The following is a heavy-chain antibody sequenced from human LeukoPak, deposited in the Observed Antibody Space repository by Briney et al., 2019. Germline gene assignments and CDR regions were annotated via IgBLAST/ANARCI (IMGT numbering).Heavy chain of an antibody. CDR2: IRDSGEA. J-gene: IGHJ5*02. D-gene: IGHD3/OR15-3a*01. CDR1: GFRVSVFY. CDR3: ARDGAANLDWVEFDP. Sequence: GGSLRLSCAVSGFRVSVFYMSWVRQAPGKGLEWVGLIRDSGEAFYADFARGRFAISRDESENTLYLQMNSLRVEDTAVYFCARDGAANLDWVEFDPWGQGTPVIVSS. V-gene: IGHV3-66*03.